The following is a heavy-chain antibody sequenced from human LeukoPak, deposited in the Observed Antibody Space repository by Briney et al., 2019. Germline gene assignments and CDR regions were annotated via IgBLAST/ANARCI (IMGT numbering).Heavy chain of an antibody. J-gene: IGHJ4*02. V-gene: IGHV4-34*01. D-gene: IGHD6-19*01. CDR2: INHSGST. CDR3: ARGNRRGSSVWYNY. CDR1: GGSFGNYF. Sequence: SETLSLTCVVYGGSFGNYFLTWIRQPPGKGLEWIGEINHSGSTNYNPSLKSRVTISVDTSKNQFSLKLSSVTAADTAVYYCARGNRRGSSVWYNYWGQGTLVTVSS.